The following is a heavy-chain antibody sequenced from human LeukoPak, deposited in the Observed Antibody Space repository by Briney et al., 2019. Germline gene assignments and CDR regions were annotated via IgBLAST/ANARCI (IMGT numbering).Heavy chain of an antibody. CDR3: ARDRGGYYDSSGYYSPHAFDI. Sequence: GGSLRLSCAASGFTFSSYSMNWVRQAPGKGLEWVSSISSSSSYIYYADSVKGRFTISRDNAKNSLYLQMSSLRAEDTAVYYCARDRGGYYDSSGYYSPHAFDIWGQGTMVTVSS. V-gene: IGHV3-21*01. CDR2: ISSSSSYI. D-gene: IGHD3-22*01. CDR1: GFTFSSYS. J-gene: IGHJ3*02.